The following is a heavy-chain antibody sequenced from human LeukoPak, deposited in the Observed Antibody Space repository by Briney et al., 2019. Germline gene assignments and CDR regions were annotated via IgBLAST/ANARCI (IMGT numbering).Heavy chain of an antibody. CDR2: IKPDGSDK. CDR3: ARVLYGSRVNVIDS. J-gene: IGHJ4*02. CDR1: GFTFSNYY. D-gene: IGHD2-2*01. V-gene: IGHV3-7*01. Sequence: GGSLRLSCAASGFTFSNYYISWVRQVPGKGLEWVANIKPDGSDKSYVDSVKGRFTISRDNAENSLYLQLSSLRVEDTAVYRCARVLYGSRVNVIDSWGPGTLVTVSS.